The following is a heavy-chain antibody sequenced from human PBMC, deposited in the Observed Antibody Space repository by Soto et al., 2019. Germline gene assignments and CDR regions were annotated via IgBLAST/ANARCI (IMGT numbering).Heavy chain of an antibody. V-gene: IGHV4-59*01. CDR2: IYYSGST. CDR1: GGSISSYY. CDR3: ARGSSGYFFDY. Sequence: SETLSLTCTVSGGSISSYYWSWIRQPPGKGLEWIGYIYYSGSTNYIPSLKSLVTISVDTSKNQFSLKLSSVTAADTAVYSCARGSSGYFFDYWGQGTLVTVSS. J-gene: IGHJ4*02. D-gene: IGHD6-25*01.